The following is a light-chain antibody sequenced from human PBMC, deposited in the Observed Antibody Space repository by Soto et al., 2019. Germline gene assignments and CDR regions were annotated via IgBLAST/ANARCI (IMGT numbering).Light chain of an antibody. CDR2: GAS. Sequence: IVLTQSPGTLSLSPGERATLSCRASQSVSNNYLAWYQQKPGQAPRLLIYGASNRATGIPDRSSGSGSGTDFTLTISRLEPEDFAVYYCQQYGSSGTFGQGTKVAIK. J-gene: IGKJ1*01. CDR3: QQYGSSGT. V-gene: IGKV3-20*01. CDR1: QSVSNNY.